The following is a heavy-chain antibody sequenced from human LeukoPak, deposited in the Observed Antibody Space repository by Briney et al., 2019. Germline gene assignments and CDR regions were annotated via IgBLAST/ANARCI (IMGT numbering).Heavy chain of an antibody. Sequence: GGSLRLSCAASGFTFSSYEMNWVRQAPGKGLEWVSYISSSSSTIYNADSVKGRFTISRDNAKNSLYLQMNSLRAEDTAVYYCARERGYSGYDYFIDSPSDYWGQGTLVTVSS. CDR1: GFTFSSYE. CDR2: ISSSSSTI. CDR3: ARERGYSGYDYFIDSPSDY. D-gene: IGHD5-12*01. V-gene: IGHV3-48*03. J-gene: IGHJ4*02.